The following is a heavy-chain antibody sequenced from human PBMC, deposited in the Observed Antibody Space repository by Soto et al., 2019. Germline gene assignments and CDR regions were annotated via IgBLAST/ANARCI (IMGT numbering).Heavy chain of an antibody. CDR2: MNPNSGNT. D-gene: IGHD4-17*01. J-gene: IGHJ4*02. Sequence: QVQLVQSGAEVKKPGASVKVSCKASGYTFTSYDLNWVRQATGQGLEWMGWMNPNSGNTGYAQKFKGRVTMTRNTSISTAYMELSSLRSEDTAVYYCARGAYDYGDYVFDYWGQGTLVTVSS. CDR1: GYTFTSYD. CDR3: ARGAYDYGDYVFDY. V-gene: IGHV1-8*01.